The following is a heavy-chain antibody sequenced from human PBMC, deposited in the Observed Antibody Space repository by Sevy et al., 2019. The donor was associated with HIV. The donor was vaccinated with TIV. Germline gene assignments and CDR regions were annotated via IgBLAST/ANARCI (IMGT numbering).Heavy chain of an antibody. Sequence: ASVKVSCKASGYTFTSYYMHWVRQAPGQGLEWMGIINPSVGSTSYSQKFQGRVTMTRDTSTSTVYMELSSLRSEDTAVYYCARGPNPRPSYYYFDYWGQGTLVTVSS. V-gene: IGHV1-46*01. CDR3: ARGPNPRPSYYYFDY. CDR1: GYTFTSYY. D-gene: IGHD1-26*01. CDR2: INPSVGST. J-gene: IGHJ4*02.